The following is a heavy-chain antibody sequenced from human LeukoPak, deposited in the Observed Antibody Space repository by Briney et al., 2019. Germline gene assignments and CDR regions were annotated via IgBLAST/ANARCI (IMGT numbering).Heavy chain of an antibody. Sequence: PNSGNTGYAQRFQGRVSMTRNTSISTAYMELSSLRSEDTAVYYCARYCSSTGCPLDTFDIWGQGTTVTVSS. J-gene: IGHJ3*02. D-gene: IGHD2-2*01. V-gene: IGHV1-8*01. CDR3: ARYCSSTGCPLDTFDI. CDR2: PNSGNT.